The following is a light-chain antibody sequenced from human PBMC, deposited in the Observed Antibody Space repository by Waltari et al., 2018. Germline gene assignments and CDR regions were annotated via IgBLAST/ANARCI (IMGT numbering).Light chain of an antibody. Sequence: EIVLTQSPGTLSLFPGEWATLSCRASQNIGNSLAWYQHKPCQGPILLIYGSSTSATGIPDRFRGSGSGTDFSLTISRLEPEDFAVFYCQQYATSPPTFGPGTRLD. CDR3: QQYATSPPT. J-gene: IGKJ3*01. CDR1: QNIGNS. V-gene: IGKV3-20*01. CDR2: GSS.